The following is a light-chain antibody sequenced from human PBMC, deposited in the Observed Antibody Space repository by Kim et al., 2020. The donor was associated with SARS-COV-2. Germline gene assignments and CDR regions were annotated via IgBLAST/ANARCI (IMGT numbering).Light chain of an antibody. J-gene: IGKJ4*01. Sequence: PGDRATLSCRARQSVSSSYLAWYQQKPGQAPRLLIYGASSRATGIPDRFSGSGSGTDFTLTISRLEPEDFAVYYCQQYGSSPFNFGGGTKVDIK. V-gene: IGKV3-20*01. CDR2: GAS. CDR1: QSVSSSY. CDR3: QQYGSSPFN.